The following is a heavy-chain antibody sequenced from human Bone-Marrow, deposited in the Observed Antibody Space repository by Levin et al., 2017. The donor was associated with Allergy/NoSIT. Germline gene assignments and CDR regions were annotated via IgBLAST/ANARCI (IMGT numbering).Heavy chain of an antibody. Sequence: PTGGSLRLSCTTSGFPFGDYAMSWFRQAPGEAPEWLGYIKSRRTGGSTKYAESLQGRFSISRDDSMSTAYLQLTSLKVEDTGVYYCALGGAAAAWGQGTQVTVSS. D-gene: IGHD6-13*01. CDR3: ALGGAAAA. CDR2: IKSRRTGGST. J-gene: IGHJ5*02. V-gene: IGHV3-49*03. CDR1: GFPFGDYA.